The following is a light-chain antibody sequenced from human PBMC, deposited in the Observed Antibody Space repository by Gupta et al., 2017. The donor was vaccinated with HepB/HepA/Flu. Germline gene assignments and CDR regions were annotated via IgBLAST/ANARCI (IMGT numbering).Light chain of an antibody. V-gene: IGKV4-1*01. CDR2: WAS. Sequence: DIVMTQSPDSLAVSPGERATINCESSQSVLYSSNNKNYLAWYQQKPGQPPKLLIYWASTRESGVPDRFSGSGSGTDFTLTISSLQAEDVAVYYCQQYYSTPCSFGQGTKLEIK. J-gene: IGKJ2*04. CDR1: QSVLYSSNNKNY. CDR3: QQYYSTPCS.